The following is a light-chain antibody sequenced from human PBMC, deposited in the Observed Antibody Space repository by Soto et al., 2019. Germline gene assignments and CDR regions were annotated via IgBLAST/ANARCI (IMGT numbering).Light chain of an antibody. V-gene: IGLV2-14*01. Sequence: QSVLTQPASVSGSPGQSITISCTGTSSDVGGYNYVSWYQQHPNKAPKLMIFDVSDRPSGVSNRFSGSKSGNTASLTISGLQAEDEADYYCCSYTSSSAYVVFGGGTKLTVL. CDR3: CSYTSSSAYVV. CDR2: DVS. CDR1: SSDVGGYNY. J-gene: IGLJ2*01.